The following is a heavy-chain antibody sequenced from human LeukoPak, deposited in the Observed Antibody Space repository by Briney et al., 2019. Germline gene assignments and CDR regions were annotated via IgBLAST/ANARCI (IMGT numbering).Heavy chain of an antibody. D-gene: IGHD3-10*01. J-gene: IGHJ4*02. Sequence: PSETLSLTCTVSGGSVSSGSYYWSWIRQPPGKGLERIGYIYYSGRTNYNPSLKSRVTISVGTAKNQFSLKLSYVTAADTAVYYCARTVEWFGELRGFYFDYWGQGTLVTVSS. CDR2: IYYSGRT. CDR3: ARTVEWFGELRGFYFDY. CDR1: GGSVSSGSYY. V-gene: IGHV4-61*01.